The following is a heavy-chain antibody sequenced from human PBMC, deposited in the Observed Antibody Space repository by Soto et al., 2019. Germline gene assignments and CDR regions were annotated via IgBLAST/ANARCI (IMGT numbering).Heavy chain of an antibody. CDR3: AIGGAYGSGSYYSFVDAFAI. J-gene: IGHJ3*02. CDR1: GFTFSSYA. Sequence: GGSLRLSCAASGFTFSSYAMSWVHQAPGKGLEWVSAISGSGGSTYYADSVKGRFTISRDNSKNTLYLQMNSLRAEDTAVYYCAIGGAYGSGSYYSFVDAFAIWGQGTLVTVSS. V-gene: IGHV3-23*01. CDR2: ISGSGGST. D-gene: IGHD3-10*01.